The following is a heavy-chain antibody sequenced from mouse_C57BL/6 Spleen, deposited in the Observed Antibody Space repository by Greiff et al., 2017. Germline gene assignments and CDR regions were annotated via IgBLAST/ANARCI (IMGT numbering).Heavy chain of an antibody. CDR3: TTGPFITEAMDY. CDR2: IDPENGDT. D-gene: IGHD1-1*01. V-gene: IGHV14-4*01. J-gene: IGHJ4*01. CDR1: GFNIKDDY. Sequence: VQLKESGAELVRPGASVKLSCTASGFNIKDDYMHWVKQRPEQGLEWIGWIDPENGDTEYASKFQDKATITADTSSNTAYLQLSSLTSEDTAVYYCTTGPFITEAMDYWGQGTSVTVAS.